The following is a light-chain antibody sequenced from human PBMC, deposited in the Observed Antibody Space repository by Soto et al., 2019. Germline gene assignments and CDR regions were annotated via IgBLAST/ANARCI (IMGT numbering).Light chain of an antibody. V-gene: IGKV1-6*01. J-gene: IGKJ4*01. Sequence: AIQMTQSPSSLSASVGDRVTITCRASQGIRNELGWYQQKPGKAPNLLIYAASSLESGVPSRFSGSGSDRDFTLTISALQPEDSATYYCLPDYNSPLTFGGGTKVEIK. CDR2: AAS. CDR1: QGIRNE. CDR3: LPDYNSPLT.